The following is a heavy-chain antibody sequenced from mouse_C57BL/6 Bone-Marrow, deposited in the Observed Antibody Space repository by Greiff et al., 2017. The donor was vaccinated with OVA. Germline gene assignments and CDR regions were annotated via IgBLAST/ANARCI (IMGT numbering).Heavy chain of an antibody. CDR3: APLLFAY. CDR1: GYAFSSYW. V-gene: IGHV1-80*01. Sequence: QVQLQQSGAELVKPGASVKISCKASGYAFSSYWINWVKQRPGKGLEWIGQIYPGDGDTNYNGKFKGKATLTADKSSSTAYMQLSSLTSEDSAVYFCAPLLFAYWGQGTLVTVSA. D-gene: IGHD6-1*01. CDR2: IYPGDGDT. J-gene: IGHJ3*01.